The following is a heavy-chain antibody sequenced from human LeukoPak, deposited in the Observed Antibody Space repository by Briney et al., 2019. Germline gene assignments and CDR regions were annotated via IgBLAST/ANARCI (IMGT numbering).Heavy chain of an antibody. CDR3: ARGRSNDFWSGLVLFAFDI. CDR1: GYTFTSYD. D-gene: IGHD3-3*01. V-gene: IGHV1-8*03. Sequence: ASVKVSCKASGYTFTSYDINWVRQATGQGLEWMGWMNPNSGNTGYAQKFQGRVTITRNTSIGTAYMELSSLRSEDTAVYYCARGRSNDFWSGLVLFAFDIWGQGTMVTVSS. CDR2: MNPNSGNT. J-gene: IGHJ3*02.